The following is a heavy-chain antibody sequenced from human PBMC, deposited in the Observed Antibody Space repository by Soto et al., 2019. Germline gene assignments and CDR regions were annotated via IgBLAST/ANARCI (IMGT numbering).Heavy chain of an antibody. CDR1: GFTFSSYA. CDR2: ISGSGGST. CDR3: ARGLESPYGMDV. J-gene: IGHJ6*02. Sequence: GGSLRLSCAASGFTFSSYAMSWVRQAPGKGLEWVSAISGSGGSTYYADSVKGRFTISRDNYKNTLYLQMNSLRAEDTAVYYCARGLESPYGMDVWGQGTTVTVSS. V-gene: IGHV3-23*01.